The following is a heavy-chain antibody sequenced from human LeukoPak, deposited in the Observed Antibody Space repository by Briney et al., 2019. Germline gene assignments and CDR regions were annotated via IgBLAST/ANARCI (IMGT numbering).Heavy chain of an antibody. J-gene: IGHJ4*02. Sequence: GGSLRLSCAASGXTFSSYGMHWVRQAPGKGREWVAVISYDGSNKYYADSVKGRFTISRDNSKNTLYLQMNSLRAEDTAVYYCARSIAVAGKLPYYFDYWGQGTLVTVSS. V-gene: IGHV3-30*03. CDR1: GXTFSSYG. CDR3: ARSIAVAGKLPYYFDY. CDR2: ISYDGSNK. D-gene: IGHD6-19*01.